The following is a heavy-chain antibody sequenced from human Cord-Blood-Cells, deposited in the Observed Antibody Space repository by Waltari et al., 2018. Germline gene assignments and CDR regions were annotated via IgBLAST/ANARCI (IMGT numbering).Heavy chain of an antibody. CDR3: ARGRLLYYYGSGSYYFDY. CDR1: GGSFSGYY. D-gene: IGHD3-10*01. Sequence: QVQLQQWGAGLLKPSETLSLTCAVDGGSFSGYYWSWIRQPPGKGLEWIGEINQNGSTNYNPSLKSRVTISVDTSKNQFSLKLSSVTAADTAVYYCARGRLLYYYGSGSYYFDYWGQGTLVTVSS. V-gene: IGHV4-34*01. J-gene: IGHJ4*02. CDR2: INQNGST.